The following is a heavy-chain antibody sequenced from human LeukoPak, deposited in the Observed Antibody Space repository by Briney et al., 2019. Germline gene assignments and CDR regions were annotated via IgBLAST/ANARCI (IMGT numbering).Heavy chain of an antibody. CDR3: AKVRRITNGGYFDY. Sequence: GGSLRLSCAGSGFTFSSYAMSWVPPAPGKGREGVSAISGSSGSTYYADSVKGRFTISRDNSKNTLYLQMNSLRAEDTAVYYCAKVRRITNGGYFDYWGQGTLVTVSS. D-gene: IGHD2-8*01. J-gene: IGHJ4*02. CDR2: ISGSSGST. CDR1: GFTFSSYA. V-gene: IGHV3-23*01.